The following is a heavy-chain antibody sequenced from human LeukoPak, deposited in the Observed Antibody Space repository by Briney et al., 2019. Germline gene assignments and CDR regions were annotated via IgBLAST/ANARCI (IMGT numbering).Heavy chain of an antibody. CDR3: TRDRGAYNLYDY. CDR1: GFTFGDYA. V-gene: IGHV3-49*03. J-gene: IGHJ4*02. D-gene: IGHD1-1*01. CDR2: IRSKAYGETA. Sequence: GGSLRLSCTASGFTFGDYAMSWIRQAPGKGLEWVGFIRSKAYGETADYAASVKGRFTISRDDSRAIAYLQMNSLKTEDTAVYHCTRDRGAYNLYDYWGQGTLVTVSS.